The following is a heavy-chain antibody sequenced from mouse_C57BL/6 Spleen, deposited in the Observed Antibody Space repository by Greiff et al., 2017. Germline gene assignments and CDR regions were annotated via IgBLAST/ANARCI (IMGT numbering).Heavy chain of an antibody. D-gene: IGHD4-1*01. CDR1: GFTFSSYA. J-gene: IGHJ1*03. V-gene: IGHV5-9-1*02. CDR2: ISSGGDYI. Sequence: EVQLVESGEGLVKPGGSLKLSCAASGFTFSSYAMSWVRQTPEKRLEWVAYISSGGDYISYADTVKGRFTISRDNARNTLYLQMSSLKSEDTAMYYCTRTGTTPDWYFDVWGTGTTVTVSS. CDR3: TRTGTTPDWYFDV.